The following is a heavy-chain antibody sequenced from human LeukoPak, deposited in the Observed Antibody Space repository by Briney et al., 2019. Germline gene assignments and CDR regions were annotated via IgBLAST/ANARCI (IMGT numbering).Heavy chain of an antibody. Sequence: GGSLRLSCAASGFTFDDYTMHWVRQAPGKGLEWVSLISWDGGTTYFADSVKGRFTISRDDSKNTLFLQMNSLRIDDTAVYYCARLKAVAGPHYYFDYWGQGTLVTVSS. CDR2: ISWDGGTT. D-gene: IGHD6-19*01. V-gene: IGHV3-43*01. CDR3: ARLKAVAGPHYYFDY. J-gene: IGHJ4*02. CDR1: GFTFDDYT.